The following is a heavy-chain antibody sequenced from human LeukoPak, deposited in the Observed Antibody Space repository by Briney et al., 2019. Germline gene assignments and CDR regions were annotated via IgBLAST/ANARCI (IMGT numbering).Heavy chain of an antibody. D-gene: IGHD3-3*01. Sequence: PSETLSLTCTVSGGSISSYYWSWIRQPPGKGLERIGYIYYSGSTNYNPSLKSRVTISVDTSKNQFSLKLSSVTAADTAVYYCARSSSGYYDFWSLNYHFDYWGQGTLVTVSS. CDR3: ARSSSGYYDFWSLNYHFDY. CDR1: GGSISSYY. J-gene: IGHJ4*02. V-gene: IGHV4-59*01. CDR2: IYYSGST.